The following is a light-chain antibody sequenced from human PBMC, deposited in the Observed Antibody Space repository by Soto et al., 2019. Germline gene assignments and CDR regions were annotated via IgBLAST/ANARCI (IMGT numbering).Light chain of an antibody. CDR3: GTWDSSLSGVV. CDR2: ENN. CDR1: SSNIGDNY. Sequence: QSVLTQPPSVFAAPGQKVTISCSGSSSNIGDNYVSWYQQLPGTAPKLLIYENNRRPSGIPDRFSGSKSGASATLGITGLQTGDEADYYCGTWDSSLSGVVFGGGTKVTVL. V-gene: IGLV1-51*02. J-gene: IGLJ2*01.